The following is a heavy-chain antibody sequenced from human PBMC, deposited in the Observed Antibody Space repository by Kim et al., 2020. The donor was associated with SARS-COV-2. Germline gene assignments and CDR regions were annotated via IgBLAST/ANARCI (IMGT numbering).Heavy chain of an antibody. CDR1: GYTFTGYY. CDR3: ASGFLKGYYFDY. D-gene: IGHD5-12*01. J-gene: IGHJ4*02. CDR2: INPNSGGT. Sequence: ASVKVSCKASGYTFTGYYMHWVRQAPGQGLEWMGWINPNSGGTNYVQKFQGRVTMTRDTSISTAYMELSRLRSDDTAVYYCASGFLKGYYFDYWGQGTLVTVSS. V-gene: IGHV1-2*02.